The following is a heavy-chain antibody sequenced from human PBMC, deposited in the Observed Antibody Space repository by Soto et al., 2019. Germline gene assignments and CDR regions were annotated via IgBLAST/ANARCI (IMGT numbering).Heavy chain of an antibody. Sequence: VKVSCKESGYTFTSYYIHWVRQAPGQGLEWMGIINPSGGSTSYAQKFQGRVTMTRDTSTSTVYMELSSLRSEDTAVYYCAIDSSPAYYYDSSRYQHAYWAQRSRVPVS. D-gene: IGHD3-22*01. CDR1: GYTFTSYY. CDR2: INPSGGST. J-gene: IGHJ1*01. CDR3: AIDSSPAYYYDSSRYQHAY. V-gene: IGHV1-46*01.